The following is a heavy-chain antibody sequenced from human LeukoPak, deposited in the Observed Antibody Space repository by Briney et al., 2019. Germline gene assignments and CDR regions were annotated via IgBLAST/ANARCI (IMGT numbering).Heavy chain of an antibody. Sequence: SETLSLTCAVYGGSFSGYYWSWIRQPPAKGLEWIGEINHSGSTNYNPSLKSRVTISVDTSKNQFSLKLSSVTAADTAVYYCAHYYYYGSGLNWFDPWGQGTLVTVSS. J-gene: IGHJ5*02. CDR2: INHSGST. D-gene: IGHD3-10*01. CDR1: GGSFSGYY. CDR3: AHYYYYGSGLNWFDP. V-gene: IGHV4-34*01.